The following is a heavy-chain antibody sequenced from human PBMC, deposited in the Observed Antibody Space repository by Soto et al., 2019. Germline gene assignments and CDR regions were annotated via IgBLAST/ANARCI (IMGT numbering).Heavy chain of an antibody. CDR1: GGTFSSYA. J-gene: IGHJ4*02. D-gene: IGHD3-9*01. V-gene: IGHV1-69*01. CDR3: ARAPVLRYFDWLLYFDY. CDR2: IIPIFGTA. Sequence: QVQLGQSGAEVKKPGSSVKVSCKASGGTFSSYAISWLRQAPGQGLEWMGGIIPIFGTANYAQKCQGRVTITADESTSTAYMELSNLRSEDTAVYYCARAPVLRYFDWLLYFDYWGQGTLVTVSP.